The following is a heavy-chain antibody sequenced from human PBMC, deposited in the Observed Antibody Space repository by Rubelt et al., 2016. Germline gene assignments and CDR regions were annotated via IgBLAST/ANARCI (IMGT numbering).Heavy chain of an antibody. Sequence: QVQLVQSGAEVKKPGASVKVSCKASGYTFTSYGISWVRQAPGQGLEWMGWISAYNGNTNYAQKPQGRVTMTTDPSTSTAYMELRSLRSDDTAVYYCARDVGGNSVLYYFDYWGQGTLVTVSS. J-gene: IGHJ4*02. CDR1: GYTFTSYG. CDR2: ISAYNGNT. CDR3: ARDVGGNSVLYYFDY. V-gene: IGHV1-18*01. D-gene: IGHD4-23*01.